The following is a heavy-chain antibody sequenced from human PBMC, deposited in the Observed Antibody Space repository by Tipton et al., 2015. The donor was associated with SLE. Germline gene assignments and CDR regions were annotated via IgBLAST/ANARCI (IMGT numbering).Heavy chain of an antibody. CDR3: ARTSGSYMDY. V-gene: IGHV4-61*01. CDR2: ISHSGGT. CDR1: GGSVSRGSYY. J-gene: IGHJ4*02. Sequence: LRLSCTVSGGSVSRGSYYWSWIRQPPGKGLEWIGYISHSGGTNHSPYLRSRLTTSVDTSKNQFSLRLSSVTAADTAVYYCARTSGSYMDYWGQGTLVTVSS. D-gene: IGHD3-10*01.